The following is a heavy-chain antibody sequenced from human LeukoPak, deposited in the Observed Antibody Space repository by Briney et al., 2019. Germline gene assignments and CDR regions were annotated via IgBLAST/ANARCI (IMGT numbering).Heavy chain of an antibody. D-gene: IGHD1-26*01. CDR1: GFTFSSYG. CDR2: ISYDGSNK. V-gene: IGHV3-30*18. J-gene: IGHJ4*02. Sequence: GRSLRLSCAASGFTFSSYGMHWVRQAPGKGLECVAVISYDGSNKYYADSVKGRFTISRDNSKNTLYLQMNSLRAEDTAVYYCAKDWEQLDYWGQGTLVTVSS. CDR3: AKDWEQLDY.